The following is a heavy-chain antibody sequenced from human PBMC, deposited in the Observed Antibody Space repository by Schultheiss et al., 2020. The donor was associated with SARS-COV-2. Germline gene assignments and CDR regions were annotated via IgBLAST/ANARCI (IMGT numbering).Heavy chain of an antibody. V-gene: IGHV4-34*01. J-gene: IGHJ6*03. CDR3: ARLVVPYDFWSGHDNYYYYMDV. CDR1: GGSFSSYY. Sequence: SETLSLTCAVYGGSFSSYYWSWIRQPPGKGLEWIGSIYHSGSTYYNPSLKSRVTISVDTSKNQFSLKLSSVTAADTAVYYCARLVVPYDFWSGHDNYYYYMDVWGKGTTVTVSS. D-gene: IGHD3-3*01. CDR2: IYHSGST.